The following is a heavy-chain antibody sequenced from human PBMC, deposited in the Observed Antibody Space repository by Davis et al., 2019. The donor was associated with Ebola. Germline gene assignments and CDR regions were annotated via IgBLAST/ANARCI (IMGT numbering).Heavy chain of an antibody. J-gene: IGHJ3*01. CDR3: AKDLGRTSGSNE. V-gene: IGHV3-11*04. D-gene: IGHD1-26*01. CDR2: ISSSGSTT. CDR1: GFTFSDYY. Sequence: GGSLRLSCAASGFTFSDYYMSWIRQAPGKGLEWVSYISSSGSTTYYADSVKGRFTISRDNSKNTLYLQMNSLRAEDTAVYYCAKDLGRTSGSNEWGQGTVVTVSS.